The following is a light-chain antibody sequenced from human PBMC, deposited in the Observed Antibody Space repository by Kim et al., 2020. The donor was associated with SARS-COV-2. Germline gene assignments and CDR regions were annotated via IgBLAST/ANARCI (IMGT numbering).Light chain of an antibody. CDR3: ATWDDSLNGWV. J-gene: IGLJ3*02. Sequence: QSVLTQPPSASGPPGQRVTISCSGSSSNIGKNTVNWYQQLPGTAPKLLISRDNQRPSGVPDRFSGSKSGTSASLAISGLQSEDEADYYCATWDDSLNGWVFGGGTKLTVL. V-gene: IGLV1-44*01. CDR2: RDN. CDR1: SSNIGKNT.